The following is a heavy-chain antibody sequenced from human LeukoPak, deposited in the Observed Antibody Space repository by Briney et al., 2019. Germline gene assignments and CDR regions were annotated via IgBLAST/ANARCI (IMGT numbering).Heavy chain of an antibody. J-gene: IGHJ5*02. D-gene: IGHD2-15*01. Sequence: SETLSLTCAVYGGSFSGYYWSWIRQPPGKGLEWSGEINHSGSTNYNPSLKSRVTISVDTSKNQFSLKLSSVTAADTAVYYCARDVGGVVAATLNWFDLWGQGTLVTVSS. CDR1: GGSFSGYY. CDR3: ARDVGGVVAATLNWFDL. CDR2: INHSGST. V-gene: IGHV4-34*01.